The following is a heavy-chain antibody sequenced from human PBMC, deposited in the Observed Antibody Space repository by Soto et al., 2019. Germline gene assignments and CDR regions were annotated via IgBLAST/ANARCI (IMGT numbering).Heavy chain of an antibody. CDR2: ISGSGGST. Sequence: EVQLLESGGGLVQPGGSLRLSCAASGFTFSSYAMSWVRQDPGKGLEWVSAISGSGGSTYYADSVKGRFTISRDNSKNTLYLQMNSLRAEDTAVYYCAKDDVVVPGANWFDPWGQGTLVTVSS. J-gene: IGHJ5*02. V-gene: IGHV3-23*01. CDR1: GFTFSSYA. D-gene: IGHD2-2*01. CDR3: AKDDVVVPGANWFDP.